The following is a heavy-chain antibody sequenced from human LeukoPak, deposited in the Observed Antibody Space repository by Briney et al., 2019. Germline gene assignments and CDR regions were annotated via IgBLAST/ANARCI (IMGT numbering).Heavy chain of an antibody. D-gene: IGHD4-11*01. J-gene: IGHJ3*02. Sequence: SQTLSLTCTVSGGSISSYYWSWIRQPAGKGLEWIGRIYTSGSTNYNPSLKSRVTMSVDTSKNQFSLKLSSVTAADTAVYYCARRRTTGAVTTYGAFDIWGQGTMVTVSS. CDR3: ARRRTTGAVTTYGAFDI. CDR2: IYTSGST. CDR1: GGSISSYY. V-gene: IGHV4-4*07.